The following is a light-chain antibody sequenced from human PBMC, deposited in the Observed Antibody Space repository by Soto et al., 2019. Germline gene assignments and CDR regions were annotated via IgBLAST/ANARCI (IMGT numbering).Light chain of an antibody. V-gene: IGLV2-14*01. CDR3: SSYTTSSTLI. J-gene: IGLJ2*01. Sequence: QSALTQPASVSGSPGQSITISCTGTSSDVGGYKYVSWYQQHPGKAPKLMIYDVSNRPSGVSNRFSGSKSGNTASLTISGRQAEDEADYYCSSYTTSSTLIFGGGTKLTF. CDR1: SSDVGGYKY. CDR2: DVS.